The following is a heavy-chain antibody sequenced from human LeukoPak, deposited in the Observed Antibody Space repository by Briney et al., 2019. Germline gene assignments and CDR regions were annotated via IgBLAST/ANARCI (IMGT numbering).Heavy chain of an antibody. Sequence: GGSLRLSCAASGFTFSSYSMNWVRQAPGKGLEWVSSISSSSSYIYYAGSVKGRFTISRDNAKNSLYLQMNSLRAEDTAVYYCARDRWELTFDYWGQGTLVTVSS. D-gene: IGHD1-26*01. CDR1: GFTFSSYS. CDR3: ARDRWELTFDY. V-gene: IGHV3-21*01. J-gene: IGHJ4*02. CDR2: ISSSSSYI.